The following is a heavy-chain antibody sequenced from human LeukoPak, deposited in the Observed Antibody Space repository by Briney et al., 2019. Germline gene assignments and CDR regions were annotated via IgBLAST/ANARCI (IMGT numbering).Heavy chain of an antibody. Sequence: SETLSLTCTVSGGSISSDDYYWSWIRQPPGKGLEWIGYSYHSGRTYYNPSLKSRVTISVDTSKNQSSLKLSSVTAADTAVYYCARAALRNWFDPWGQGTLVTVSS. CDR1: GGSISSDDYY. D-gene: IGHD3-3*01. CDR3: ARAALRNWFDP. V-gene: IGHV4-30-4*01. CDR2: SYHSGRT. J-gene: IGHJ5*02.